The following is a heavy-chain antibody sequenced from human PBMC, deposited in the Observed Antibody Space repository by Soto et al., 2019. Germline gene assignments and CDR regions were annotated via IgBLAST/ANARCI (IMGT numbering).Heavy chain of an antibody. J-gene: IGHJ6*01. CDR1: GGTFSSYA. CDR3: AIKTGGEPHYYYSMDV. D-gene: IGHD3-16*01. Sequence: QVQLVQSGAEVKKPVSAVKVSCKASGGTFSSYAISWVRQAPGQGLEWMGGIIPIFGTANYSQKFQGRVTMTADQSTRTAYMELSSLRTEDTAVYYCAIKTGGEPHYYYSMDVWGHGTTVTVCS. V-gene: IGHV1-69*01. CDR2: IIPIFGTA.